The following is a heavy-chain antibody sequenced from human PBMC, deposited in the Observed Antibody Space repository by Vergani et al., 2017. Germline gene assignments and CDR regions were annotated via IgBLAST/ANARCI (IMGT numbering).Heavy chain of an antibody. Sequence: EVQLLESGGGLVQPGGSLRLSCAASGFTFSSYAMSWVRQAPGKGLEWVSAISGSGGSTYYADSVKGRFTISRDNSKNTLYLQMNSLRAEDTAVYYCAKWGRLQGGRKENWFDPWGQGTLVTVSS. J-gene: IGHJ5*02. CDR1: GFTFSSYA. D-gene: IGHD4-11*01. CDR2: ISGSGGST. V-gene: IGHV3-23*01. CDR3: AKWGRLQGGRKENWFDP.